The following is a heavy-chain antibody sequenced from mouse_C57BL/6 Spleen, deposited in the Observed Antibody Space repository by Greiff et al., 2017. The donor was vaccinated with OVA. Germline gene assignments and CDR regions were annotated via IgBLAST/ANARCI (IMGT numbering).Heavy chain of an antibody. Sequence: QVQLQQSGAELVKPGASVKISCKASGYAFSSYWMNWVKQRPGKGLEWIGQLYPGDGDTNYNGKFKGKATLTADKSSSTAYMQLSSLTSEDSAVYFCARSDGGRGAMDYWGQGTSVTVSS. V-gene: IGHV1-80*01. CDR2: LYPGDGDT. J-gene: IGHJ4*01. CDR1: GYAFSSYW. D-gene: IGHD2-3*01. CDR3: ARSDGGRGAMDY.